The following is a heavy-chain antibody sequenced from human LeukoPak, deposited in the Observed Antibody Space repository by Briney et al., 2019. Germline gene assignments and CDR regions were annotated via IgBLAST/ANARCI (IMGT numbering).Heavy chain of an antibody. D-gene: IGHD2-2*01. CDR3: ARDPGYCSSTSCSLGYYYMDV. CDR2: IKQDGSEK. V-gene: IGHV3-7*01. CDR1: GFTFSSYW. J-gene: IGHJ6*03. Sequence: GGSLRLSCAASGFTFSSYWMSWVRQAPGKGLEWVANIKQDGSEKYYVDSVKGRFTISRDNAKNSLYLQMNSLRAEDTAVYYCARDPGYCSSTSCSLGYYYMDVWGKGTTVTVSS.